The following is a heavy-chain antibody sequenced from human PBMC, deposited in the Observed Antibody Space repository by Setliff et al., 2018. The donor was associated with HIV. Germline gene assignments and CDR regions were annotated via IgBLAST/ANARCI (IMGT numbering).Heavy chain of an antibody. V-gene: IGHV1-2*02. D-gene: IGHD1-1*01. CDR3: ARQLSNSFDF. J-gene: IGHJ4*02. CDR2: ISPDNANT. Sequence: ASVKVSCKASGYTFTDYFMHWVRQAPGQGLEWMGWISPDNANTRISQRFRGSVTMTRDRSINTAYMEFSGLTSDDTAVYYCARQLSNSFDFWGQGALVTVSS. CDR1: GYTFTDYF.